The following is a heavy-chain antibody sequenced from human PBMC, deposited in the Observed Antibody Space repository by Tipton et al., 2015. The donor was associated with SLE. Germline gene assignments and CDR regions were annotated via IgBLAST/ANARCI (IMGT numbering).Heavy chain of an antibody. CDR1: GGSLTGHY. CDR2: INHRGDT. V-gene: IGHV4-34*01. CDR3: ARTSLGSVVPAAIRVYNWFDP. Sequence: TLSLTCAVSGGSLTGHYWSWIRQPPGKGLEWIAEINHRGDTNHSPSLKSRVTISVDTSKNQVSLKLASVTAADTAVYYCARTSLGSVVPAAIRVYNWFDPWGQGSLVIVSS. D-gene: IGHD2-2*01. J-gene: IGHJ5*02.